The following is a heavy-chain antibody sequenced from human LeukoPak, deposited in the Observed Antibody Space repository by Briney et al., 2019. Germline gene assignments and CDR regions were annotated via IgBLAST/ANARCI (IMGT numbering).Heavy chain of an antibody. J-gene: IGHJ4*02. CDR1: GYIFTMYH. Sequence: GASVKVSCKASGYIFTMYHMHWVRQAPGKGLEWMGISRTSGTTPNAQKFRGRATMTSDTSTSTVYMELSSLTSEDTAVYYCAREGPDTFYFDSWGQGTLVTVSS. CDR3: AREGPDTFYFDS. CDR2: SRTSGTT. V-gene: IGHV1-46*01. D-gene: IGHD3-9*01.